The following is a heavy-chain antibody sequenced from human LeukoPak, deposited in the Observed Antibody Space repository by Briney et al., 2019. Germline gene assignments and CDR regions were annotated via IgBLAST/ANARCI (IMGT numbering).Heavy chain of an antibody. Sequence: PSETLSLTCTVSGYSISSGYYWVWIRQPPGKGLEWIGSIYQSGSTYYNPSLKSRVTISLDTYKNQFSLNLSSVTTADTAVYYCASPSPHVLAAAGTTFGYWGQGTLVTVSS. CDR3: ASPSPHVLAAAGTTFGY. V-gene: IGHV4-38-2*02. D-gene: IGHD6-13*01. CDR2: IYQSGST. CDR1: GYSISSGYY. J-gene: IGHJ4*02.